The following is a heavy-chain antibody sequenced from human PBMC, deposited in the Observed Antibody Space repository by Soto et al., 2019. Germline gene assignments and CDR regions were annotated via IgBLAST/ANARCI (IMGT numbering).Heavy chain of an antibody. CDR2: ISSSGSTI. J-gene: IGHJ4*02. D-gene: IGHD4-17*01. Sequence: GGSLRLSCAASGFTFSSYSMNWVRQAPGKGLEWVSSISSSGSTIYYADSVKGRFTISRDNAKNSLYLQMNSLRAEDTAVYYCATIGLPLDSVDYWGQGTLVTVSS. CDR3: ATIGLPLDSVDY. CDR1: GFTFSSYS. V-gene: IGHV3-21*04.